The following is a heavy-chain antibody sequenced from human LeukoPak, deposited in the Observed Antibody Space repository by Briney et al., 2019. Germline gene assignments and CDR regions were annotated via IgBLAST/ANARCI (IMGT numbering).Heavy chain of an antibody. CDR1: GFTFSSYW. CDR2: IKQDGSEK. CDR3: ARNLVDYDFWSGNYYYYMDV. Sequence: PGGSLRLSCAASGFTFSSYWMSWVRQAPGKGLEWVANIKQDGSEKYYVDSVKGRFTISRDNAKNSLYLQMNSLRAEDMAVYYCARNLVDYDFWSGNYYYYMDVWGKGTTVTVSS. J-gene: IGHJ6*03. D-gene: IGHD3-3*01. V-gene: IGHV3-7*01.